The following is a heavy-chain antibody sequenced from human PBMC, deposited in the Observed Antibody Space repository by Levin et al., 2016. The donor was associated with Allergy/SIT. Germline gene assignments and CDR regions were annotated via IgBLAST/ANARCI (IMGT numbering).Heavy chain of an antibody. CDR2: IYYNEST. V-gene: IGHV4-39*01. D-gene: IGHD3-10*01. CDR3: ARLLVVRGAFISGMDV. CDR1: GGSIRSFSYY. J-gene: IGHJ6*02. Sequence: SETLSLTCTVSGGSIRSFSYYWGWIRQPPGKGLEWIGSIYYNESTYYNPSLKSRVTMSVDTSKNQFSLKGTSVTAADTAVYYCARLLVVRGAFISGMDVWGPGTTVTVSS.